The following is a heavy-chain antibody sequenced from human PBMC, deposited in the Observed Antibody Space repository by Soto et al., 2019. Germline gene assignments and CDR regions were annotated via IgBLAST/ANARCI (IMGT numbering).Heavy chain of an antibody. CDR1: GFIADDYA. V-gene: IGHV3-9*02. D-gene: IGHD4-17*01. CDR2: ISSNSATI. J-gene: IGHJ4*02. CDR3: VKDMKWGAMTTIHYFDS. Sequence: EVQLVESGGGLVQPGRSLRLSCVASGFIADDYAMHWVRQAPGKGLEWVSGISSNSATINYADSVKGRFTISRDNAKNSRFLQMNSLRPEDTAFYYCVKDMKWGAMTTIHYFDSWGQGTLVTVSS.